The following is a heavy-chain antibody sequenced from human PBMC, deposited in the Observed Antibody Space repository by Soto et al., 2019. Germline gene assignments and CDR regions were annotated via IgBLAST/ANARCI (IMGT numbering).Heavy chain of an antibody. CDR1: GGPLSSGGYY. J-gene: IGHJ5*02. CDR3: AGLGYSSGWYCRVGSWCDP. V-gene: IGHV4-31*03. CDR2: IYYSGST. Sequence: QLQLQESGPGLVKPSQTLSLTCTVSGGPLSSGGYYWSCSRQHPGKGLEWIGYIYYSGSTYYNPSPKRRVTISVDTSKNQFTLKLSSVTAADTAVYCCAGLGYSSGWYCRVGSWCDPWGQGSLVTVSS. D-gene: IGHD6-19*01.